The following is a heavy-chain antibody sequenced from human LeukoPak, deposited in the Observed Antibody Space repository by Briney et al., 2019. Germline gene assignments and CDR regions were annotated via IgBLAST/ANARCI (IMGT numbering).Heavy chain of an antibody. Sequence: SETLSLTCTVSGGPICSSSYYWGWIRQPPGKGLEWIGSIYYSGSTYYNPSLKSRVTISVDTSKNQFSLKLSSVTAADTAVYYCARPIPGYYYYYMDVWGKGTTVTVSS. J-gene: IGHJ6*03. CDR2: IYYSGST. CDR3: ARPIPGYYYYYMDV. CDR1: GGPICSSSYY. V-gene: IGHV4-39*01. D-gene: IGHD2-2*02.